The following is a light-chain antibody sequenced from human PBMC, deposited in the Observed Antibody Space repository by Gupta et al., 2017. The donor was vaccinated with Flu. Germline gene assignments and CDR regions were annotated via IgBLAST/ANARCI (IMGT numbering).Light chain of an antibody. J-gene: IGKJ1*01. CDR1: QSLLHTDGKTY. V-gene: IGKV2D-29*01. CDR3: RQSIHLPRT. Sequence: DVVMTQTPLSLSVTPGQPASISCKSSQSLLHTDGKTYVYWNLQKPGQPPQLLMWEVSNRCSGVPDRFSGSGSGTEFTLKISRVEAEDVGVYYCRQSIHLPRTFGQGTKVEIK. CDR2: EVS.